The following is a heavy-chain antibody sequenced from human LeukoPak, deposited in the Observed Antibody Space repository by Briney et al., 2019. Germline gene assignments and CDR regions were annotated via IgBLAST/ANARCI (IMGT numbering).Heavy chain of an antibody. Sequence: PGGSLRLSCAASGFSFSSYSINWVRQAPGKGLEWVSYISGDGNAKHYTDSVKGRFTISRDNAKNALYLQMNSLRAEDTAVYLCARDYVYAFDYWGQGTLVTVSS. CDR3: ARDYVYAFDY. D-gene: IGHD2/OR15-2a*01. V-gene: IGHV3-48*01. CDR1: GFSFSSYS. J-gene: IGHJ4*02. CDR2: ISGDGNAK.